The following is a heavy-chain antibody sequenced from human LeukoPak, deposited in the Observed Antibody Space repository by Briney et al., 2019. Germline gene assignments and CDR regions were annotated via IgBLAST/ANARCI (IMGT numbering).Heavy chain of an antibody. Sequence: PSETLSLTXTVSGGSISSYYWSWIRQPPGKGLEWIGYVFNSGRTNVNPSLRSRATMSVDTSKNQFSLKLSSLTAADTAVYYCAGRQHIVVVTATRGSFDMWGQGTMVTVSS. CDR3: AGRQHIVVVTATRGSFDM. CDR2: VFNSGRT. J-gene: IGHJ3*02. V-gene: IGHV4-59*01. CDR1: GGSISSYY. D-gene: IGHD2-21*02.